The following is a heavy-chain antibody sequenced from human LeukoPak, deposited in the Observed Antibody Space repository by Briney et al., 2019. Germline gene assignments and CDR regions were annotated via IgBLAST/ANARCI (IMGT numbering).Heavy chain of an antibody. D-gene: IGHD1-1*01. Sequence: ASVKVSCKASGYTFTGYYMHWVRQAPGQGLEWTGWINPNSGGANYAQKFQGWVTMTRDTSISTAYMELSRLRSDDTAVYYCARERYGNYYYGMDVWGKGTTVTVSS. CDR1: GYTFTGYY. J-gene: IGHJ6*04. V-gene: IGHV1-2*04. CDR3: ARERYGNYYYGMDV. CDR2: INPNSGGA.